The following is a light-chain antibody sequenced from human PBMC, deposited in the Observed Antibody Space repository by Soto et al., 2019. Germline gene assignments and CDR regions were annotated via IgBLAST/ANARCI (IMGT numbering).Light chain of an antibody. J-gene: IGLJ2*01. Sequence: QSVLTQTPSASGTPGQRVNISCSGSSSNIGSNNVNWYKQLPGTAPKRLIYSNNQRPSGVPDRFSGSKSGTSASLAISGLQSADEADYYCEAWDDSLNGVVFGGGTKVTVL. V-gene: IGLV1-44*01. CDR3: EAWDDSLNGVV. CDR2: SNN. CDR1: SSNIGSNN.